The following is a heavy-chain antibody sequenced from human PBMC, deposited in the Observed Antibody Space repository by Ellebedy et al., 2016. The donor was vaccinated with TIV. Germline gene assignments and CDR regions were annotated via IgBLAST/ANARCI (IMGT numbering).Heavy chain of an antibody. CDR3: ARVGYCSSTSCYDY. CDR2: INHSGST. J-gene: IGHJ4*02. CDR1: GGSFSGYY. V-gene: IGHV4-34*01. Sequence: MPSETLSLTCAVYGGSFSGYYWSWIRQPPGKGLEWIGEINHSGSTNYNPSLKSRVTVSVDTSKNQFSLKLSSVTAADTAVYYCARVGYCSSTSCYDYWGQGTLVTVSS. D-gene: IGHD2-2*01.